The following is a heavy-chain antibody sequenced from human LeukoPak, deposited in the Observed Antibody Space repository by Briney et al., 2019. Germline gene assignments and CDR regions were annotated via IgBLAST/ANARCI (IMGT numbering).Heavy chain of an antibody. D-gene: IGHD4-11*01. V-gene: IGHV1-69*01. Sequence: GSSVKVSCKASGGTFSSYAISLVRQAPGQGLERMGGIIPIFGTAKYAQKFQGRVTITADESTSTAYMELSSLRSEDTAVYYCARDLPQPSAMTTVPTTFDYWGQGTLVTVSS. CDR3: ARDLPQPSAMTTVPTTFDY. CDR1: GGTFSSYA. CDR2: IIPIFGTA. J-gene: IGHJ4*02.